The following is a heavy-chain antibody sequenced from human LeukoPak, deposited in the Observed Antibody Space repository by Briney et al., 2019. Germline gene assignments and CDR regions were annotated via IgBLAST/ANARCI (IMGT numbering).Heavy chain of an antibody. Sequence: PSETLSLTCTVSGGSISSSSYYWGWTRQPPGKGLEWIGSIYYSGSTYYNPSLKSRVTISVDTSKNQFSLKLSSVTAADTAVYYCARREWELLEDYYFDYWGQGTLVTVSS. CDR1: GGSISSSSYY. D-gene: IGHD1-26*01. J-gene: IGHJ4*02. CDR2: IYYSGST. CDR3: ARREWELLEDYYFDY. V-gene: IGHV4-39*01.